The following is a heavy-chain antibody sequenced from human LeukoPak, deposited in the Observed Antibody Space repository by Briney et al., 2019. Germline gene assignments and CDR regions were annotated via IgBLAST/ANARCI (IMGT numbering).Heavy chain of an antibody. CDR1: DGSSSSSSYY. Sequence: SETLSLXCTVSDGSSSSSSYYWGWNRQPPGKGPEWIGSIYYSGSTYYNPSLKSRVTISVDTSKNQCSLRLSSVTAADTAIYYCARHPAPGIAAAGRYAFDYWGQGTLVTVSS. V-gene: IGHV4-39*01. CDR3: ARHPAPGIAAAGRYAFDY. D-gene: IGHD6-13*01. CDR2: IYYSGST. J-gene: IGHJ4*02.